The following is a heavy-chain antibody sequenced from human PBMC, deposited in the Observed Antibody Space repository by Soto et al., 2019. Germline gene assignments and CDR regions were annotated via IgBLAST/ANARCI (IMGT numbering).Heavy chain of an antibody. Sequence: GASVKVSCKASGYTFTSYGISWVRQAPRQGLEWMGWISAYNGNTNCAQKLQGRVTMTTDTSTSTAYMELRSLRSDDTAVYYCARDPLYGSGSYYNVHFDYWGQGTLVTVSS. J-gene: IGHJ4*02. CDR3: ARDPLYGSGSYYNVHFDY. CDR2: ISAYNGNT. CDR1: GYTFTSYG. D-gene: IGHD3-10*01. V-gene: IGHV1-18*01.